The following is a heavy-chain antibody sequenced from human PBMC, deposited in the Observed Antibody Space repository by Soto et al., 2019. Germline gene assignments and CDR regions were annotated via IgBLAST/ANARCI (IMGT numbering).Heavy chain of an antibody. V-gene: IGHV3-11*01. CDR2: IDFRSNSI. CDR1: GFSFSDYY. CDR3: ARDIEPPGLFFDY. D-gene: IGHD6-13*01. Sequence: QVQLVESGGGLVKPGGSLRLSCAASGFSFSDYYMRWIRQAPGKGLEWVSYIDFRSNSIYYADSVKGRFTISRDNAKNSLYLQMNSLRAEDTAVYYCARDIEPPGLFFDYWGQGTLVTVSS. J-gene: IGHJ4*02.